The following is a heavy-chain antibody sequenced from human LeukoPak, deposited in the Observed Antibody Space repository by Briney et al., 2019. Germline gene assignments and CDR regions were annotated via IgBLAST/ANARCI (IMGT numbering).Heavy chain of an antibody. Sequence: SETLSLTCTVSGGSISSYYWSWIRQPAGKGLEWIGRIHTSGCTNYNPSLKSRVTMSVDTSKNQFSLKLNSVTAADTAVYYCARGSMGGSGTSYKDFYYGMDVWGQGTTVTVSS. CDR3: ARGSMGGSGTSYKDFYYGMDV. D-gene: IGHD3-10*01. J-gene: IGHJ6*02. V-gene: IGHV4-4*07. CDR1: GGSISSYY. CDR2: IHTSGCT.